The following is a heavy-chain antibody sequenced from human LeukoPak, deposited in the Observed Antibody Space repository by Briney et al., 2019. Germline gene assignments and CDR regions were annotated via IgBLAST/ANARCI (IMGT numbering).Heavy chain of an antibody. CDR3: AREYYGGYDY. CDR1: GFTFSSYS. D-gene: IGHD4-23*01. V-gene: IGHV3-48*02. CDR2: ISSSSSTI. J-gene: IGHJ4*02. Sequence: GGSLRLSCAASGFTFSSYSMSWVRQAPGKGLEWVSYISSSSSTIYYADTVKGRFTISRDNAKNSLYLQMNSLRDEDAAVYYCAREYYGGYDYWGQGTLVTVSS.